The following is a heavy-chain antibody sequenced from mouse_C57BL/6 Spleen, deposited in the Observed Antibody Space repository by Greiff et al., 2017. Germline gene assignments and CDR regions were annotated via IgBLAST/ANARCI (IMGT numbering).Heavy chain of an antibody. V-gene: IGHV5-12*01. J-gene: IGHJ2*01. CDR3: ARHGGGFYFDY. CDR1: GFTFSDYY. D-gene: IGHD1-1*02. Sequence: DVKLVESGGGLVQPGGSLKLSCAASGFTFSDYYMYWVRQTPEKRLEWVAYISNGGGSTYYPDTVKGRFTISRDNAKNTLYLQMSSLKSEDTAVDYCARHGGGFYFDYWGQGTTLTVSS. CDR2: ISNGGGST.